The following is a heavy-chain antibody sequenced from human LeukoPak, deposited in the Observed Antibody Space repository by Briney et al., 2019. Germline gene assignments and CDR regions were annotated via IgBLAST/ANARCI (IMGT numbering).Heavy chain of an antibody. CDR1: GFTFSSYA. CDR2: IKQDGSEK. J-gene: IGHJ4*02. CDR3: ARDLPFEYSSDY. V-gene: IGHV3-7*01. D-gene: IGHD5-18*01. Sequence: GGSLRLSCAASGFTFSSYAMSWVRQAPGKGLEWVANIKQDGSEKYYVDSVKGRFTISRDNAKNSLYLQMNSLRAEDTAVYYCARDLPFEYSSDYWGQGTLVTVSS.